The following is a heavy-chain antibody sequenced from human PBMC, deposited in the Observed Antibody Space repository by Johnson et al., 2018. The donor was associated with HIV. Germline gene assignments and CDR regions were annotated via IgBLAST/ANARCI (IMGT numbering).Heavy chain of an antibody. CDR3: ARDLAPGGSGRYYNAFDI. CDR2: IYWNGGTT. Sequence: VQLVESGGGVVQPGRSLRLSCAASGFTFDDYGMSWVRQAPGKGLEWVSGIYWNGGTTGYADSVKGRFTISRDNAKNSLYLQMNSLRAEETALHYCARDLAPGGSGRYYNAFDIWGQGTMVTVSS. J-gene: IGHJ3*02. CDR1: GFTFDDYG. D-gene: IGHD3-10*01. V-gene: IGHV3-20*04.